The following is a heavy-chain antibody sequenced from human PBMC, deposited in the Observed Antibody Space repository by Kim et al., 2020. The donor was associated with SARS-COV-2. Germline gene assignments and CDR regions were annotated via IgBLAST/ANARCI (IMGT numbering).Heavy chain of an antibody. D-gene: IGHD2-8*02. CDR1: GFTFSTYG. V-gene: IGHV3-30*18. J-gene: IGHJ2*01. CDR2: ISYDEKTQ. CDR3: VKRTTAGHVFDL. Sequence: GGSLRLSCAASGFTFSTYGMHWVRQAPGKGLEWVAAISYDEKTQYYGDSVKGRFTVSRDNSKNTLFLQMNCLRAEDTAVYYCVKRTTAGHVFDLWGRGTLVTVSS.